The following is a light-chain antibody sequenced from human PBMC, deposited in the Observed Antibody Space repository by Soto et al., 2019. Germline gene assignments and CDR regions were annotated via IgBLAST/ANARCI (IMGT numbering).Light chain of an antibody. J-gene: IGKJ5*01. V-gene: IGKV1-27*01. CDR1: QGISHD. CDR3: QKYNTAPLT. Sequence: IQMTQSPSSLSASVGDRVTITCRASQGISHDLAWYQQKPGKVPKLLIYAASTLQSGVPSRFSGSGSGTDFTLTISGLHPEDFATYYCQKYNTAPLTFGQGTRLAIK. CDR2: AAS.